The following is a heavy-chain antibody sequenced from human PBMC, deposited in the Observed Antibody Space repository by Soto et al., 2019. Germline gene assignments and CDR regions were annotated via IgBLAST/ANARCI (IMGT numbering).Heavy chain of an antibody. V-gene: IGHV4-61*01. CDR2: IYYSVST. Sequence: LSLTCTVAGDSVGRSSYYWSWIRQPPWQGLEWIGYIYYSVSTNYNPSLKSRVTISVDTSKNQFSLKLSSVQAADTAVYYCERDGGIAAAGRGNWFDPSGQGTVVTVSS. J-gene: IGHJ5*02. CDR1: GDSVGRSSYY. D-gene: IGHD6-13*01. CDR3: ERDGGIAAAGRGNWFDP.